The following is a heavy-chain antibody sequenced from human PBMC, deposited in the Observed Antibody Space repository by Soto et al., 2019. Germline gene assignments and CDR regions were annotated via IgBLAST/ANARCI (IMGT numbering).Heavy chain of an antibody. CDR3: ARDLASATGTFDY. Sequence: ESGGGLVKPGESLRLSCAGSGFTFSGYSMNWVRQAPGKGLEWVSSISSTSNNMYYADSVKGRFTMSRDNAKNSLYLQMNSLRVDDTAVYYCARDLASATGTFDYWGQGTLDTVSS. V-gene: IGHV3-21*01. D-gene: IGHD1-1*01. CDR1: GFTFSGYS. J-gene: IGHJ4*02. CDR2: ISSTSNNM.